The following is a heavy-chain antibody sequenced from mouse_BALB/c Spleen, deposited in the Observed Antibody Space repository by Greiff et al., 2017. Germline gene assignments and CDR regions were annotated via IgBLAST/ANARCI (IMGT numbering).Heavy chain of an antibody. V-gene: IGHV1-54*01. CDR2: INPGSGGT. J-gene: IGHJ3*01. Sequence: QVQLQQSGAELVRPGTSVKVSCKASGYAFTNYLIEWVKQRPGQGLEWIGVINPGSGGTNYNEKFKSKATLTVDKSSSTAYMQLSSLTSEDSAVYYCARNFAYWGQGTLVTVSA. CDR3: ARNFAY. CDR1: GYAFTNYL.